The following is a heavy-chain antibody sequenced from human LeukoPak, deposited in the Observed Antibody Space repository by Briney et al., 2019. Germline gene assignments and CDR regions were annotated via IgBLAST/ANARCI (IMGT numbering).Heavy chain of an antibody. CDR2: IYYSGST. CDR1: GGSISSSSYY. V-gene: IGHV4-39*01. CDR3: AVRGQWLEPDAFDI. D-gene: IGHD6-19*01. Sequence: PSETLSLTCTVSGGSISSSSYYWGWIRQPPGKGLEWIGSIYYSGSTYYNPSLKSRVTISVDTSKNQFSLKLSSVTAADTAVYYCAVRGQWLEPDAFDIWGQGTMVTVSS. J-gene: IGHJ3*02.